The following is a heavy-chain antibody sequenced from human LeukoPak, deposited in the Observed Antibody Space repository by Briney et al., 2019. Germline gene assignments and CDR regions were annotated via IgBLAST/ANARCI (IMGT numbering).Heavy chain of an antibody. Sequence: ASVKVSCKASGYTFTSYDINWVRQATGQGLEWMGWMNPNSGNTGYAQKFQGRVTITRNTSISTAYMELSSLRSEDTAVYYCARVPPGGGYYYYMDVWGKGTTVTVSS. CDR2: MNPNSGNT. D-gene: IGHD1-1*01. J-gene: IGHJ6*03. V-gene: IGHV1-8*03. CDR1: GYTFTSYD. CDR3: ARVPPGGGYYYYMDV.